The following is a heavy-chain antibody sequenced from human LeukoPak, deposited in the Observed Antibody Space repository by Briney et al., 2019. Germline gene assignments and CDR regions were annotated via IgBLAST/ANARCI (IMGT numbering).Heavy chain of an antibody. CDR1: GGSLSRNY. J-gene: IGHJ4*02. CDR2: IKYSGRT. CDR3: ARQDHFFDS. Sequence: SETLSLTCTVSGGSLSRNYWSWIRQPPEKGLEWIGYIKYSGRTNYNPSLKSRVTISVDTSRNQFALQLSSVTAADTAVYYCARQDHFFDSWGQGTLVTVSS. V-gene: IGHV4-59*08.